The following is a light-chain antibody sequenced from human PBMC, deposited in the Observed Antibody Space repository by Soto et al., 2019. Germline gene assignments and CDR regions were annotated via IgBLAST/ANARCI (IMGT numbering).Light chain of an antibody. J-gene: IGKJ5*01. CDR3: QQRSN. Sequence: EIVLTQSPGTLSLSPGERATLSCRASQSVSSSYLAWYQQKPGQAPRLLIFGASGRATGIPDRFSGSGSGTDFTLTISSLEPEDFAVYYCQQRSNFGQGTRLETK. CDR1: QSVSSSY. V-gene: IGKV3D-20*02. CDR2: GAS.